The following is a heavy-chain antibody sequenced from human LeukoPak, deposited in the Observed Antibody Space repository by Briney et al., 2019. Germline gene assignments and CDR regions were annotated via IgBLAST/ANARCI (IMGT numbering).Heavy chain of an antibody. CDR2: IYYSGST. J-gene: IGHJ6*03. CDR3: AREKQQLVRAKYYYYYMDV. Sequence: SETLSLTCAVYGGSFSGYYWSWIRQPPGKGLEWIGYIYYSGSTNYNPSPKSRVTISADTSKNQFSLKLSSVTAADTAVYYCAREKQQLVRAKYYYYYMDVWGKGTTVTISS. V-gene: IGHV4-59*01. D-gene: IGHD6-13*01. CDR1: GGSFSGYY.